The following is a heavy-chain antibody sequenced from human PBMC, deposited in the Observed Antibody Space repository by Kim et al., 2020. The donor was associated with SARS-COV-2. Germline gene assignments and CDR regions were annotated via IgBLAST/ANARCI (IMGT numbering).Heavy chain of an antibody. D-gene: IGHD6-13*01. CDR3: ARDLGIAAAGTEFDP. V-gene: IGHV3-11*05. Sequence: DSVKGRFTISRDNAKNSLYLQMNSLRAEDTAVYYCARDLGIAAAGTEFDPWGQGTLVTVSS. J-gene: IGHJ5*02.